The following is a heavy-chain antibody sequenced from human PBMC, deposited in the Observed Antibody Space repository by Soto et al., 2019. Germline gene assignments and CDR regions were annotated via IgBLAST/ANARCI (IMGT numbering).Heavy chain of an antibody. CDR3: ARFFGSGFDY. J-gene: IGHJ4*02. CDR1: GFTFSTDS. Sequence: GALRLSCVASGFTFSTDSMNWVRQAPGKGLEWVAHISTSGATRYYADSVKGRFTISRDNAKTSLYLQMDSLRNEDTAVYYCARFFGSGFDYWGQGTLVTVSS. D-gene: IGHD6-19*01. CDR2: ISTSGATR. V-gene: IGHV3-48*02.